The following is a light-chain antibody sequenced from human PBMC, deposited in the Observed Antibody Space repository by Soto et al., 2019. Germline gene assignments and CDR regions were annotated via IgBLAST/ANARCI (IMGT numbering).Light chain of an antibody. V-gene: IGLV2-14*01. J-gene: IGLJ1*01. CDR2: EVS. CDR3: SSYTSSSTLDV. CDR1: SSDVGGYNY. Sequence: QSALTQPASVSGSPGQSITISCAGTSSDVGGYNYVSWYQQHPGKAPKLIIFEVSNRPSGVSNRLSASKSVNTASLTISGLQTEDEADYYCSSYTSSSTLDVFGTGTKVTVL.